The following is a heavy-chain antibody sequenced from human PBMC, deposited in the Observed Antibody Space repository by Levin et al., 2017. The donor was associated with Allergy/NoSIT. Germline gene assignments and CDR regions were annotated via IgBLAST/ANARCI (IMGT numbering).Heavy chain of an antibody. CDR2: IYYSGST. D-gene: IGHD1-26*01. CDR3: AREGGGSYYYYYMDV. Sequence: SCTVSGGSISSGGYYWSWIRQHPGKGLEWIGYIYYSGSTYYNPSLKSRVTISVDTSKNQFSLKLSSVTAADTAVYYCAREGGGSYYYYYMDVWGKGTTVTVSS. V-gene: IGHV4-31*03. J-gene: IGHJ6*03. CDR1: GGSISSGGYY.